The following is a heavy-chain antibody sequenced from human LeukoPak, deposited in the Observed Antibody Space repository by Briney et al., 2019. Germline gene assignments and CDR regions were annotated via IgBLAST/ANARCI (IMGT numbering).Heavy chain of an antibody. Sequence: ASVKVSCKASGGTFSSYAISWVRQAPGQGLEWMGGIIPTFGTANDAQKFQGRVTITADESTSTAYMELSSLRSEDTAVYYCAGERGDILTGFHAFDIWGQGTMVTVSS. V-gene: IGHV1-69*13. CDR1: GGTFSSYA. J-gene: IGHJ3*02. D-gene: IGHD3-9*01. CDR3: AGERGDILTGFHAFDI. CDR2: IIPTFGTA.